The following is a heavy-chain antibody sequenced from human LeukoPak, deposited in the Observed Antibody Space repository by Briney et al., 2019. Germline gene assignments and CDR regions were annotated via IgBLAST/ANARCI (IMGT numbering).Heavy chain of an antibody. CDR3: ARDGGSYGMGAFDI. Sequence: GGSLRLSCAASGFTFSDYNMHWVRQAPGKGLDWVALMSPDGNKKYYADSVKGRFTISRDNSKNTLYLQMNSLRVEDTALYYCARDGGSYGMGAFDIWGQGTVVTVSS. D-gene: IGHD1-26*01. CDR2: MSPDGNKK. V-gene: IGHV3-30*14. CDR1: GFTFSDYN. J-gene: IGHJ3*02.